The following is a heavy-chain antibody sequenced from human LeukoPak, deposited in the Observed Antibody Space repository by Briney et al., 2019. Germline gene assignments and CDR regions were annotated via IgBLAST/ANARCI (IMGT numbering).Heavy chain of an antibody. J-gene: IGHJ5*02. CDR2: IEQYGSEK. CDR1: GFSFSDSW. CDR3: ARGHGWFDP. Sequence: GGSLRLSCAASGFSFSDSWMTWVRQAPGKGLEWVASIEQYGSEKNYVDSVKGRFTISRDNAKNSLYLQMNILRAEDTAVYYCARGHGWFDPWGQGALVTVSS. V-gene: IGHV3-7*05.